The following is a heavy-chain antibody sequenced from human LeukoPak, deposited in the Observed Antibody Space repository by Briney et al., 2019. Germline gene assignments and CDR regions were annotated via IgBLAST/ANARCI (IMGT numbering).Heavy chain of an antibody. CDR2: IHTSGST. Sequence: PSETLSLTCTVSGGSISSGSYYWSWIRQPAGKGLEWIGRIHTSGSTNYNPSLKSRVTMSEDTSKNQFSLKLSSVSAADTAVYYCARDRYYYDSSGYYAWFDPWGQGTLVTVSS. V-gene: IGHV4-61*02. J-gene: IGHJ5*02. D-gene: IGHD3-22*01. CDR3: ARDRYYYDSSGYYAWFDP. CDR1: GGSISSGSYY.